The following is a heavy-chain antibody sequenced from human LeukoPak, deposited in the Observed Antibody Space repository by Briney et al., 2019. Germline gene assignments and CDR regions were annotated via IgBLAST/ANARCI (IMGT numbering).Heavy chain of an antibody. CDR3: ALCDGTYGYFDY. CDR1: GYSISSNSW. D-gene: IGHD1-26*01. CDR2: IYYSGTT. Sequence: MASDTLSLTCAVSGYSISSNSWWGWIRQPPGKGLGWIGYIYYSGTTYYNSSLKSRVTMSVDTSKNQFSLKLNAVTAVDTAVYYCALCDGTYGYFDYWGQGSLVTVSS. J-gene: IGHJ4*02. V-gene: IGHV4-28*01.